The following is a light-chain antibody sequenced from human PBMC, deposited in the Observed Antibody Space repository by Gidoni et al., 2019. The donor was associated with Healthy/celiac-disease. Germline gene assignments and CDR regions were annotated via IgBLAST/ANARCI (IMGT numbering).Light chain of an antibody. CDR2: QAT. CDR3: QAWDSSTVV. V-gene: IGLV3-1*01. Sequence: SYELTQPPSVSVSPGQTASITCSGDKLGDQYACWYQQKPGQSPALVIYQATRRPSGIPERFSGSNSGNTATLTISGTQAMDEADYYCQAWDSSTVVFGGGTKLT. J-gene: IGLJ2*01. CDR1: KLGDQY.